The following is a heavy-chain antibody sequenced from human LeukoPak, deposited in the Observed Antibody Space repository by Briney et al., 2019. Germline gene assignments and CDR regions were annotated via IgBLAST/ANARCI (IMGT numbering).Heavy chain of an antibody. Sequence: GSSVKVSCKASGGTFSSYAISWVRQAPGQGLEWMGRIIPILGIANYAQKFQGRVTITADKSTSTAYMELSSLRSEDTAVYYCARGRAARRLFSFGYWGQGTLVTVSS. CDR1: GGTFSSYA. CDR2: IIPILGIA. D-gene: IGHD6-6*01. CDR3: ARGRAARRLFSFGY. J-gene: IGHJ4*02. V-gene: IGHV1-69*04.